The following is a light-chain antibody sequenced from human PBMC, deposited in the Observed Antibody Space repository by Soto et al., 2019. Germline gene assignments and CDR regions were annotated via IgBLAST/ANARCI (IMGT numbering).Light chain of an antibody. CDR3: QQYDDCPYT. CDR1: QSVSTR. J-gene: IGKJ1*01. CDR2: NAS. Sequence: EKVMTQSPATLSASVGERATLSCRASQSVSTRFAWYQQKPGQAPKLLIYNASSVTTGIPARFSGSGSGTEFTLTIYSLQAEDLAVYYCQQYDDCPYTFGQGTKVDIK. V-gene: IGKV3-15*01.